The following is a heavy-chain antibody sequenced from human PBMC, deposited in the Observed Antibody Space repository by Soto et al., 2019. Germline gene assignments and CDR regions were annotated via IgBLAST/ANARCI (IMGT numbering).Heavy chain of an antibody. Sequence: SETLSLTCTVSGGSISSYYWSWIRQPPGKGLEWIGYIYYSGSTNYNPSLKSRVTISVDTSKNQFSLKLSSVTAADTAVYYCARDDYGDYGLDYWGQGTPVTVSS. CDR1: GGSISSYY. V-gene: IGHV4-59*01. CDR2: IYYSGST. J-gene: IGHJ4*02. D-gene: IGHD4-17*01. CDR3: ARDDYGDYGLDY.